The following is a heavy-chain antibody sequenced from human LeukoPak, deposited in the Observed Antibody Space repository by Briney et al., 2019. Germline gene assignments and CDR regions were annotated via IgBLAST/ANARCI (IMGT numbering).Heavy chain of an antibody. J-gene: IGHJ4*02. CDR3: ARKGPEHLPTYFDH. Sequence: SETLSLTCAVSGGSISSSNWWSWVRQPPGKGLEWIGEIYHSGSTNYNPSLSGRVAISLDKSRNHFTLMVTAVTAADTAFYYCARKGPEHLPTYFDHWGRGILVTVSS. V-gene: IGHV4-4*02. CDR1: GGSISSSNW. CDR2: IYHSGST. D-gene: IGHD2-21*01.